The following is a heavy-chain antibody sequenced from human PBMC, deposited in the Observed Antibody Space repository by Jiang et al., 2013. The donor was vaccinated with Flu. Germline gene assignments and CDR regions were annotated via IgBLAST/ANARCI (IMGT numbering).Heavy chain of an antibody. V-gene: IGHV4-39*07. Sequence: GPGLVKPSETLSLTCTVSGGSISSSSYYWGWIRQPPGKGLEWIGSIYYSGSTYYNPSLKSRVTISVDTSKNQFSLKLSSVTAADTAVYYCARSDSSGYPAWFDYWGQGTLVTVSS. CDR2: IYYSGST. D-gene: IGHD6-19*01. J-gene: IGHJ4*02. CDR1: GGSISSSSYY. CDR3: ARSDSSGYPAWFDY.